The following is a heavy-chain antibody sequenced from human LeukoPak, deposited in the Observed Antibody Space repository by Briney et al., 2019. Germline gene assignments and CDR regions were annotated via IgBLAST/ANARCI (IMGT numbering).Heavy chain of an antibody. V-gene: IGHV4-39*01. CDR1: GGSISSYY. J-gene: IGHJ5*02. Sequence: SETLSLTCTVSGGSISSYYWSWIRQPPGKGLEWIGSIYYSGRTYYNPSLKSRVTISVNMSKKQFSLKLSSVTAADTAVYYCARGRPDGSGSYYKFDPWGQGTLVTVSS. D-gene: IGHD3-10*01. CDR3: ARGRPDGSGSYYKFDP. CDR2: IYYSGRT.